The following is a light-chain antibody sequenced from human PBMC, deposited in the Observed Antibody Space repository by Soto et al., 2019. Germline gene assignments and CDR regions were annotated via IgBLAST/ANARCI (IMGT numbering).Light chain of an antibody. CDR3: CQQNDCPLRT. V-gene: IGKV3-15*01. Sequence: EIVMTQSPGTLSVSPGERATLSFRASQSVSNNYAACQQQPGHEPSRLLNGAATRATGITAKSSGSGSGTEFTSPIISILSAEDAVVYCCQQNDCPLRTFGEGTKVDIK. J-gene: IGKJ4*02. CDR2: GAA. CDR1: QSVSNN.